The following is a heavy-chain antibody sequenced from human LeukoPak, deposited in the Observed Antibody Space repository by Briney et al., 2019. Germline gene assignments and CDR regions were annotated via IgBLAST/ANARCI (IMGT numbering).Heavy chain of an antibody. CDR2: IYYSGST. CDR1: GGSISSYY. J-gene: IGHJ6*03. V-gene: IGHV4-59*01. Sequence: SETLSLTCTVSGGSISSYYWSWVRQPPGKGLEWIGYIYYSGSTNYNPSLKSRVTISVDTSKNQFSLKLSSVTAADTAVYYCARVGKITGGHSVYYMDVWGKGTTVTVSS. D-gene: IGHD4-23*01. CDR3: ARVGKITGGHSVYYMDV.